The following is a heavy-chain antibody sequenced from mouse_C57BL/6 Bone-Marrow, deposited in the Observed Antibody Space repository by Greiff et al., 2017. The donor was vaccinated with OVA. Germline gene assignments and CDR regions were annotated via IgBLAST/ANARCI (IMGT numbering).Heavy chain of an antibody. V-gene: IGHV1-55*01. CDR2: IYPGSGST. J-gene: IGHJ2*01. CDR3: ARRGSTDSLFDY. D-gene: IGHD3-2*01. Sequence: QVQLQQPGAELVKPGASVKMSCKASGYTFTSYWITWVKQRPGQGLEWIGDIYPGSGSTNYNEKFKSKATLTVDTSSSTAYMQLSSLTSEDSAVDYCARRGSTDSLFDYWGQGTTLTVSS. CDR1: GYTFTSYW.